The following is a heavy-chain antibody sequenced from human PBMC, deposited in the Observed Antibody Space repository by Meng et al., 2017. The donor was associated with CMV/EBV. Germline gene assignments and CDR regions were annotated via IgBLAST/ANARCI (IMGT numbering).Heavy chain of an antibody. D-gene: IGHD3-10*01. CDR3: ARPGLPGEVDAFDI. V-gene: IGHV5-51*01. CDR1: GYSFTSYW. Sequence: GGSLRLSCKGSGYSFTSYWIGWMRQMPGKGLEWMGIIYPGDSDTRYSPSFQGQVTISADKSISTAYLQWSSLKASDTAMYYCARPGLPGEVDAFDIWGQGTMVTVSS. J-gene: IGHJ3*02. CDR2: IYPGDSDT.